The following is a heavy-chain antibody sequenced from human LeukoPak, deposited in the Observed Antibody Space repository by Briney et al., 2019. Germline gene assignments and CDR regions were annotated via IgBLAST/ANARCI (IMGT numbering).Heavy chain of an antibody. D-gene: IGHD1-26*01. CDR2: IIPILGIA. J-gene: IGHJ5*02. CDR3: ARDGSMTARAVDP. Sequence: ASVKVSCKASGGTFSSYAISWVRQAPGQGLEWMGRIIPILGIANYAQKFQGRVTITADKSTSTAYMELSSLRSEDTAVYYCARDGSMTARAVDPWGQGTLVTVSS. CDR1: GGTFSSYA. V-gene: IGHV1-69*04.